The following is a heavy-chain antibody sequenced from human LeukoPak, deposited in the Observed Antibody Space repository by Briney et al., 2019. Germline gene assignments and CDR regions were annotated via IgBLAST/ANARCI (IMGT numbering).Heavy chain of an antibody. CDR1: GFTFSSYG. Sequence: GGSLRLSCAASGFTFSSYGMNWVRQAPGKGLEWVSGISGSGGTTYYADSVKGRFTISRDNSKNSLSLQVSSLRAEDTAVYYCAKTNGYYSDWGQGTLVTVSS. CDR3: AKTNGYYSD. V-gene: IGHV3-23*01. D-gene: IGHD3-22*01. J-gene: IGHJ4*02. CDR2: ISGSGGTT.